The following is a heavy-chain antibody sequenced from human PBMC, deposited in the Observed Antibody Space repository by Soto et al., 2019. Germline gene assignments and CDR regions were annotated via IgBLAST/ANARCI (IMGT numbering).Heavy chain of an antibody. Sequence: SETLSLTCTVSGGSVSSGSYYWSWIRQPPGKGLEWIGYIFYSGSTNYNPSLKSRVTISVDTSKNQFSLKLSSVTAADTAVYYCARGPDYYARHGKLRGYYGMDVWGQGTTVTVSS. J-gene: IGHJ6*02. D-gene: IGHD3-10*02. CDR1: GGSVSSGSYY. CDR3: ARGPDYYARHGKLRGYYGMDV. V-gene: IGHV4-61*01. CDR2: IFYSGST.